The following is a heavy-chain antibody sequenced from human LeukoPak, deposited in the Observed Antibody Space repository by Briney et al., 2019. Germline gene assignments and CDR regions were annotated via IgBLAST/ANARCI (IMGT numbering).Heavy chain of an antibody. CDR1: GGSFSGYY. Sequence: KTSETLSLTCAVYGGSFSGYYWSWIRQPPGKGLEWIEEINHSGSTNYNPSLKSRVTISVDTSKNQFSLKLSSVTAADTAVYYCARGLYCSSTSCYLTDNWFDPWGQGTLVTVSS. CDR2: INHSGST. CDR3: ARGLYCSSTSCYLTDNWFDP. D-gene: IGHD2-2*01. J-gene: IGHJ5*02. V-gene: IGHV4-34*01.